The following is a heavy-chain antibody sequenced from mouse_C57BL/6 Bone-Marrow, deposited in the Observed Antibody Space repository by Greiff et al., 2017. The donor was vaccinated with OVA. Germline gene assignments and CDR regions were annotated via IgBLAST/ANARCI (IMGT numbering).Heavy chain of an antibody. J-gene: IGHJ2*01. Sequence: QVQLQQPGAELVKPGASVKMSCKASGYTFTSYWITWVKQRPGQGLEWIGDIYPGSGSTNYNEKFKSKATLTVDTSSSTAYMQLSSLTSEDSAVYYCASRGTCGTSGYFDYWGQGTTLTVSS. D-gene: IGHD5-1*01. CDR3: ASRGTCGTSGYFDY. CDR2: IYPGSGST. CDR1: GYTFTSYW. V-gene: IGHV1-55*01.